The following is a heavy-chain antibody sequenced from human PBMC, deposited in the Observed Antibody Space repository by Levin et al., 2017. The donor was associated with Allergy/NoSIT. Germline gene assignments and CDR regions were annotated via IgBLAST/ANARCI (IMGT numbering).Heavy chain of an antibody. J-gene: IGHJ5*02. D-gene: IGHD7-27*01. CDR2: IYPEGST. CDR1: GFTVSSNY. Sequence: PGGSLRLSCAVSGFTVSSNYMSWVRQAPGKGLEWVSVIYPEGSTYYAESVRGRFTISRDNSKNTLYLQMNSLRADDTAVYYCVRSPRGFTGDIPWFDPWGQGTLVTVSS. CDR3: VRSPRGFTGDIPWFDP. V-gene: IGHV3-53*01.